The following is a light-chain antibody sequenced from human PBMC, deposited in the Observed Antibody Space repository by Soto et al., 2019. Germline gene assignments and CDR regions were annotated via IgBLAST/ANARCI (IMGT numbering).Light chain of an antibody. CDR1: SSDVGGYNY. CDR3: SSRTSSSTLL. V-gene: IGLV2-14*03. Sequence: QSALTQPASVSGSPGQSITISCTGTSSDVGGYNYVSWYQQHPGKAPKLMIYDVSNRPSGVSNRFSGSKSGNTASLPISGLQAADEADYYCSSRTSSSTLLFGGGTKVTVL. CDR2: DVS. J-gene: IGLJ2*01.